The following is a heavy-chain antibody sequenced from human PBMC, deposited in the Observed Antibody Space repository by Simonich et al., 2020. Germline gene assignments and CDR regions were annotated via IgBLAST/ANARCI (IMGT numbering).Heavy chain of an antibody. Sequence: QVQLVQSGAEVKKPGASVKVSCKASGYTFTGYYMHWVRQAPGQGLERMGWIKPNSGGTNYAQKFQCMVTMTRDTSISTASMELSRLRSDDTAVYYCARNGLVGILKAFDIWGQGTMVTVSS. CDR2: IKPNSGGT. V-gene: IGHV1-2*02. J-gene: IGHJ3*02. D-gene: IGHD6-19*01. CDR3: ARNGLVGILKAFDI. CDR1: GYTFTGYY.